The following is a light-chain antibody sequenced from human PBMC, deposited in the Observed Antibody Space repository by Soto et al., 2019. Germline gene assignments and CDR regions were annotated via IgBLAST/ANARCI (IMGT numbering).Light chain of an antibody. V-gene: IGLV2-8*01. CDR2: EVS. Sequence: QSALTQPPSASGSPGQSVTISCTGTSSDVGGYNYVSWYQQHPSKAPKLMIYEVSKRPSGVPDRFSGFKSGNTASLTVSGLQAEDEADYYCSSYAGSNNLVFGGGTKVTVL. J-gene: IGLJ3*02. CDR1: SSDVGGYNY. CDR3: SSYAGSNNLV.